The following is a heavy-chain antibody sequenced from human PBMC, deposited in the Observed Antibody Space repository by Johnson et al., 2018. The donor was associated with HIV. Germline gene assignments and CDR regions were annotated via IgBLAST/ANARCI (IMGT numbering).Heavy chain of an antibody. CDR2: IKSDGSYT. J-gene: IGHJ3*02. V-gene: IGHV3-74*02. CDR3: AKVDTAIVNAFDI. Sequence: VQLVESGGGLLQPGGSLRLSCTASGISFGSYWMHWFRQAPGKGLVWVSHIKSDGSYTNYADSVKGRFTVSRDNAKNTLYLQMNSLRAEDTAVYYCAKVDTAIVNAFDIWGQGTMVTVSS. D-gene: IGHD5-18*01. CDR1: GISFGSYW.